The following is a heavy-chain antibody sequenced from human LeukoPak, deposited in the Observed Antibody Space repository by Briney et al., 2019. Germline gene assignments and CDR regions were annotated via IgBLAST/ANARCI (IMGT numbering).Heavy chain of an antibody. J-gene: IGHJ4*02. CDR3: ARAVVFTMVRGVPPYFDY. CDR2: ISSSSSYI. D-gene: IGHD3-10*01. CDR1: GFTFSSYS. V-gene: IGHV3-21*01. Sequence: GGSLRLSCVASGFTFSSYSMNWVRQAPGKGLEWVSSISSSSSYIYYADSVKGRFTISRDNAQNSLYLQMNSLRAEDTAVYYCARAVVFTMVRGVPPYFDYWGQGTLVTVSS.